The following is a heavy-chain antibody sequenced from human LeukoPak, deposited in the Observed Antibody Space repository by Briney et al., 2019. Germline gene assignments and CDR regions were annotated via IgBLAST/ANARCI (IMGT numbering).Heavy chain of an antibody. CDR2: ISSSSSYI. CDR3: ARDRLNRSGWSP. CDR1: GFTFSSYS. V-gene: IGHV3-21*01. Sequence: GGSLRLSCAASGFTFSSYSRNWVRQAPGKGLEWVSSISSSSSYIYYADSVKGRFTISRDNAKNSLYLQMNSLRAEDTAVYYCARDRLNRSGWSPWGQGTLVTVSS. J-gene: IGHJ5*02. D-gene: IGHD6-19*01.